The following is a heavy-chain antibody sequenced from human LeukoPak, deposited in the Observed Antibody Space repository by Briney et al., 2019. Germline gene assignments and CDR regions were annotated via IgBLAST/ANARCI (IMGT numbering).Heavy chain of an antibody. V-gene: IGHV3-23*01. CDR1: GFTFSSYA. Sequence: PGGSLRLSCAASGFTFSSYAMSWVRQAPGKGLEWVSAISGGGDTTYSADSVKGRFTISRDNSKNTLYLQMNSLRAEDTAVYYCAKGPTHGAAGGGFDYWGQGTLVTVSS. D-gene: IGHD6-13*01. J-gene: IGHJ4*02. CDR2: ISGGGDTT. CDR3: AKGPTHGAAGGGFDY.